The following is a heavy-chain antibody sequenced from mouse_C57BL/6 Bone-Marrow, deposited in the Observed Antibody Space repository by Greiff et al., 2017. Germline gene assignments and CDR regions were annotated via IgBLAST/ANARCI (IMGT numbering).Heavy chain of an antibody. J-gene: IGHJ3*01. CDR1: GFTFSDAW. CDR2: IRNKANNHAT. CDR3: TSPYYYGSSPPWFAY. Sequence: EVKLVESGGGLVQPGGSMKLSCAASGFTFSDAWMDWVRQSPEKGLEWVAEIRNKANNHATYYAESVKGRFTISRDDSKSSVYLQMNSLRAEDTGIYYCTSPYYYGSSPPWFAYWGQGTLVTVSA. D-gene: IGHD1-1*01. V-gene: IGHV6-6*01.